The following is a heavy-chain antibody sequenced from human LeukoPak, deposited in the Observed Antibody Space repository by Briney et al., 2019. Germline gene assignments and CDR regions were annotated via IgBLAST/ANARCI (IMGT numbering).Heavy chain of an antibody. J-gene: IGHJ5*02. CDR1: GFTFSSYG. CDR2: IRYDGSNK. D-gene: IGHD3-10*01. V-gene: IGHV3-30*02. Sequence: GGSLRLSCAASGFTFSSYGMHWVRQAPGKGLEWVAFIRYDGSNKYYADSVKGRFTISRDNSKNTLYLQMNSLRAEDTAVYYCAREPITMVRGLDPWGQGTLVTVSS. CDR3: AREPITMVRGLDP.